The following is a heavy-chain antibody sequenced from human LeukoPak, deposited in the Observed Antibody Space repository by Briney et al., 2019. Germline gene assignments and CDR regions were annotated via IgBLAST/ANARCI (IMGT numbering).Heavy chain of an antibody. CDR3: AKGPRYCSSTSCLYYFDY. V-gene: IGHV3-23*01. CDR2: ISGSGGST. J-gene: IGHJ4*02. Sequence: GGSLRLSCAASGFTFSSYAMSWVRQAPGKGLEWVSAISGSGGSTYYADSVKGRFTISRDNSKNTLYLQMNSLRAEDTAVYYCAKGPRYCSSTSCLYYFDYWGQGTLVTVSS. D-gene: IGHD2-2*01. CDR1: GFTFSSYA.